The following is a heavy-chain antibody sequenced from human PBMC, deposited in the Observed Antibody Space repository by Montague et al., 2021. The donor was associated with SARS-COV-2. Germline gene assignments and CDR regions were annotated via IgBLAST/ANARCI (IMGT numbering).Heavy chain of an antibody. J-gene: IGHJ5*02. Sequence: SETRSLTCSVSGGSVSSYYLNWIRQTPGKGLEWIGYIYYSGSTNYNPSLKSRVTISVDTSKNQFSLKLSSVTAADTAVYYCARDRPPYYYDNSGHFLHGWFDPWGQGTLVTVSS. CDR1: GGSVSSYY. D-gene: IGHD3-22*01. CDR2: IYYSGST. V-gene: IGHV4-59*02. CDR3: ARDRPPYYYDNSGHFLHGWFDP.